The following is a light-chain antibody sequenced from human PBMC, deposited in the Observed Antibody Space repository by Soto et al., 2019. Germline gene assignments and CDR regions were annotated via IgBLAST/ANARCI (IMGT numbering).Light chain of an antibody. CDR3: QQYNSYSWT. CDR1: QSVSSN. J-gene: IGKJ1*01. Sequence: EIVMTQSPATLSVSPGERATLSCRASQSVSSNLAWYQQKPGQAPRLLIYGASTRATGIPARFSGSGSGTESTLTISSLQPDDFATYYCQQYNSYSWTFGQGTKVDIK. CDR2: GAS. V-gene: IGKV3-15*01.